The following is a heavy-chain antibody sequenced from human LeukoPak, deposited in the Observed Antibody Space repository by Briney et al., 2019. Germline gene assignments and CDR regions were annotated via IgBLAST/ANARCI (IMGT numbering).Heavy chain of an antibody. V-gene: IGHV4-34*01. CDR2: IDHSGSA. J-gene: IGHJ5*02. CDR1: AESFSGYH. CDR3: ARGFPSSSRWFDP. D-gene: IGHD6-6*01. Sequence: SETLSLTCGVYAESFSGYHWTWIRLRPGKGLDWIGDIDHSGSAHYNPSLKGRVTISVDTSNKQFSLNLHSVTAADTAVYYCARGFPSSSRWFDPWGQGTLVTVSS.